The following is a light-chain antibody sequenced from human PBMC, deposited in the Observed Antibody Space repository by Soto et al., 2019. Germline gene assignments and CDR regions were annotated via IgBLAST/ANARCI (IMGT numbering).Light chain of an antibody. Sequence: EIVMTQSPVTLSLSPGERATLSCRASQSVSSNLAWYQQKPGQAPRLLISGASTRANGVPARFSSSGSGTELTLTISSLQSEDFAIYDCQQYNNWPPLTFGGGTKVDI. CDR3: QQYNNWPPLT. V-gene: IGKV3-15*01. CDR2: GAS. CDR1: QSVSSN. J-gene: IGKJ4*01.